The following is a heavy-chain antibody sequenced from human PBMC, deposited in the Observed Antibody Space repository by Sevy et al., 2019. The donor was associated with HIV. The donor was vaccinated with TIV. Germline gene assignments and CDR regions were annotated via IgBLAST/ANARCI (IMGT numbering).Heavy chain of an antibody. V-gene: IGHV3-23*01. J-gene: IGHJ6*02. CDR1: GFTFSSYA. CDR2: ISGSGGST. Sequence: GESLKISCAASGFTFSSYAMSWVRQAPGKGLEWVSAISGSGGSTYYADSVKGRFTISRDNSKNTLYLQMNSLRAEDTAVYYCAKHGNFGYCSSTSCYIYYGMDVWGQRTTVTVSS. CDR3: AKHGNFGYCSSTSCYIYYGMDV. D-gene: IGHD2-2*03.